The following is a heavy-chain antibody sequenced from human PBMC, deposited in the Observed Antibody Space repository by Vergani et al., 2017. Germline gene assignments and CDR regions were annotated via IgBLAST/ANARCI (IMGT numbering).Heavy chain of an antibody. D-gene: IGHD2-15*01. CDR1: GGSISSYY. Sequence: QVQLQESGPGLVKPSETLSLTCTVSGGSISSYYWSWIRQPPGKGLEWIGYIYYSGSTNYNPSLTSRVTISVDTSKNQFALKLSSVTAADTAVYYCARGVDDAFDIWGQGTMVTVSS. CDR2: IYYSGST. CDR3: ARGVDDAFDI. J-gene: IGHJ3*02. V-gene: IGHV4-59*01.